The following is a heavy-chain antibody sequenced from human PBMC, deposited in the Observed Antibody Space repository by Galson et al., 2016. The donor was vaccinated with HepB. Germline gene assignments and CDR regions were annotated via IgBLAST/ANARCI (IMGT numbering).Heavy chain of an antibody. V-gene: IGHV3-30*04. CDR2: ISYHGTNM. CDR1: GFAFSAYA. Sequence: SLRLSCAASGFAFSAYAMQWVRQAPEKGLEWVAFISYHGTNMHYAEFLKGRFTISRDNSGNTLYLQMNSLRPEDTAVYYCVRGYTSLDYWGLGTLVTVSS. J-gene: IGHJ4*02. CDR3: VRGYTSLDY. D-gene: IGHD3-16*02.